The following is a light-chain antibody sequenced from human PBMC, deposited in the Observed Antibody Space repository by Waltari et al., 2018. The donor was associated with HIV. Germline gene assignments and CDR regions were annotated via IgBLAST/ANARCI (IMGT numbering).Light chain of an antibody. CDR3: QQVNSYPLT. CDR2: GAS. Sequence: DIQLTPSPPFLSASPGDRVSIACRANQTISTYLAWYQQKPGKAPKLLLYGASILQTGVPSRFTGRGSGTEFHLTITSLQPEDFATYYCQQVNSYPLTFGRGTKVEVK. V-gene: IGKV1-9*01. CDR1: QTISTY. J-gene: IGKJ4*01.